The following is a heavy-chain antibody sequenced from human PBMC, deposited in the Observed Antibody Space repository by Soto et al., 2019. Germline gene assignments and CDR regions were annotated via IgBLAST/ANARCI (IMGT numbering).Heavy chain of an antibody. J-gene: IGHJ4*02. CDR3: ARLPRTLDS. V-gene: IGHV3-7*01. CDR1: GFTFSDNH. Sequence: GSLRLSCVGSGFTFSDNHMSWVRRAPGRGLEWVANINSDGSDNYYVDSVKGRFTISRDNARNSLYLQMNSLRVEDTAVYYCARLPRTLDSWGQGVLVTVSS. CDR2: INSDGSDN.